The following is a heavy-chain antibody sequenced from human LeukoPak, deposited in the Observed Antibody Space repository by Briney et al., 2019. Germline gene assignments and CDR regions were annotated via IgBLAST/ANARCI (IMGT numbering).Heavy chain of an antibody. CDR2: IYYSGST. CDR3: ARHTVPDYDYVWGSYRSYYFDY. CDR1: GGSISSYY. V-gene: IGHV4-59*08. Sequence: SETLSLTCTVSGGSISSYYWSWIRQPPGKGLEWIGYIYYSGSTNYNPSLKSRVTISVDTSKNQFSLKLSSVTAADTAVYYCARHTVPDYDYVWGSYRSYYFDYWGQGTLVTVSS. D-gene: IGHD3-16*02. J-gene: IGHJ4*02.